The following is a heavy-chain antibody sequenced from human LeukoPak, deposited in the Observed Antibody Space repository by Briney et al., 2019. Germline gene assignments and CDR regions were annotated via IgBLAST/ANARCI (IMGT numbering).Heavy chain of an antibody. Sequence: ASVKVSCKASGYTFRDYYMHWVRQAPGQGLEWMGWINPNSGGTNYAQKFQGRVTMTRDTSISTAYMELSRLRSDDTAVYYCARVKYDYVWGSYRPGLFDYWGQGTLVTVSS. J-gene: IGHJ4*02. V-gene: IGHV1-2*02. CDR1: GYTFRDYY. CDR2: INPNSGGT. D-gene: IGHD3-16*02. CDR3: ARVKYDYVWGSYRPGLFDY.